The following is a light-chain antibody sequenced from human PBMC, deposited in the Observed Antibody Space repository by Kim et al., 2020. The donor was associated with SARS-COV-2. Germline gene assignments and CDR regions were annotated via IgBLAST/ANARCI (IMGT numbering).Light chain of an antibody. CDR1: QSVLYSSNNKNY. V-gene: IGKV4-1*01. CDR2: WAS. Sequence: RATSNCKSSQSVLYSSNNKNYLAWYQQKPGQPPKLRIYWASTRESGVPDRFSGSGSGTDFTLTISSLQAEDVAVYYCQQYYSTPRTFGQGTKLEI. CDR3: QQYYSTPRT. J-gene: IGKJ2*01.